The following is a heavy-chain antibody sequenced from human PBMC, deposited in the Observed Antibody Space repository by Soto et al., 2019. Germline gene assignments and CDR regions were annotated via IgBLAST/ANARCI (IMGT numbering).Heavy chain of an antibody. Sequence: GGSLRLSCAASGFTFDDYAMHWVRQAPGKGLEWVSGISWNSGSIGYADSVKGRFTISRDNAKNSLYLQMNSLRAEDTALYYCAKDLGDCSSTSCALDYWGQGTLVTVSS. J-gene: IGHJ4*02. CDR1: GFTFDDYA. V-gene: IGHV3-9*01. D-gene: IGHD2-2*01. CDR3: AKDLGDCSSTSCALDY. CDR2: ISWNSGSI.